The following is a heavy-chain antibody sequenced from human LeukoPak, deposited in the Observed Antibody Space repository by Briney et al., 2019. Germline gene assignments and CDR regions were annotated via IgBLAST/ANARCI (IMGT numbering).Heavy chain of an antibody. V-gene: IGHV4-59*04. CDR3: VKSGGYGLIDY. D-gene: IGHD1-26*01. CDR1: GGSISNYY. J-gene: IGHJ4*02. CDR2: IYSSGST. Sequence: PSETLSLTCTVSGGSISNYYWNWIRQPPGKGLEWIGNIYSSGSTYYNASLQSRVTISIDTSKNQFSLRLSSVTAADTAMYYCVKSGGYGLIDYWGQGTRVTVSS.